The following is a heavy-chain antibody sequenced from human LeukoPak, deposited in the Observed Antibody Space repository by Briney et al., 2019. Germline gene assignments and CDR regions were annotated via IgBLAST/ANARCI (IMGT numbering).Heavy chain of an antibody. CDR2: IWYDGSNK. V-gene: IGHV3-33*01. D-gene: IGHD3-10*01. J-gene: IGHJ4*02. CDR1: GFTFSSYG. CDR3: ARDLERYYGSGSYLDY. Sequence: PGRSLRLSCAASGFTFSSYGMHWVRQAPGKGLEWVGVIWYDGSNKYYADSVKGRFTISRDNSKNTLYLQMNSLRAEDTAVYYCARDLERYYGSGSYLDYWGQGTLVTVSS.